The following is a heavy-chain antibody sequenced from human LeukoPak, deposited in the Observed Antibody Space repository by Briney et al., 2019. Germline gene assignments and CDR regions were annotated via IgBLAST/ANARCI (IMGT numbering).Heavy chain of an antibody. D-gene: IGHD2-21*02. Sequence: GGSLRLSCAASGFTFSSYAMSWVRQAPGKGLEWVSAISGSGGSTYYADSVKGRFTISRDNSKNTLYLQMNSLRDEDTAVYYCAREIPKRYCGGDCYSRGAHLQHWGQGTLVTVSS. V-gene: IGHV3-23*01. CDR1: GFTFSSYA. CDR3: AREIPKRYCGGDCYSRGAHLQH. CDR2: ISGSGGST. J-gene: IGHJ1*01.